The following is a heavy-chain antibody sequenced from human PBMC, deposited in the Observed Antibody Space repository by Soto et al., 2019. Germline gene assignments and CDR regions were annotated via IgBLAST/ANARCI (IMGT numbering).Heavy chain of an antibody. J-gene: IGHJ4*02. CDR3: AKDTGLTENYFDS. CDR2: ISWNSVDI. Sequence: EVQLVESGGGLVQPGRSLRLSCAASGFNFDDYAMHWVRQAPGQGLEWVSSISWNSVDIAYADSVRGRFTISRDNPKNSLFLQMNSLRPEDTDLYYCAKDTGLTENYFDSWGQGTLVTVSS. V-gene: IGHV3-9*01. CDR1: GFNFDDYA. D-gene: IGHD3-10*01.